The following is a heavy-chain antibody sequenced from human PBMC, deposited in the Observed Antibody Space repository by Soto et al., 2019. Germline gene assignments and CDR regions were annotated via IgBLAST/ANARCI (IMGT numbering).Heavy chain of an antibody. Sequence: NPSETLSLTCTVSGGSISSSSYYWGWIRQPPGKGLEWIGSIYYSGSTYYNPSLKSRVTISVDTSKNQFSLKLSSVTAADTAVYYCARHSSGWWKKDYWGQGTLVTVCS. J-gene: IGHJ4*02. CDR3: ARHSSGWWKKDY. CDR2: IYYSGST. CDR1: GGSISSSSYY. V-gene: IGHV4-39*01. D-gene: IGHD6-19*01.